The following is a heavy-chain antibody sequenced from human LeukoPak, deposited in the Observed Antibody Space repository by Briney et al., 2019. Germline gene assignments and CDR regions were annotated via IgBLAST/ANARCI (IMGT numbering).Heavy chain of an antibody. V-gene: IGHV1-69*05. CDR3: ARDPVGATPAP. Sequence: SVKVSCKASGGTFSSYAISWMRQAPGQGLEWMGGIIPIFGTANYAQKLQGRVTMTTDTSTSTAYMELRSLRSDDTAVYYCARDPVGATPAPWGQGTLVTVSS. J-gene: IGHJ5*02. CDR2: IIPIFGTA. CDR1: GGTFSSYA. D-gene: IGHD1-26*01.